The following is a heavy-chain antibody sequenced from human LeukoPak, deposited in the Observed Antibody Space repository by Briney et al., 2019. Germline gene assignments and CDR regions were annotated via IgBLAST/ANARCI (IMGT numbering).Heavy chain of an antibody. D-gene: IGHD2-2*02. J-gene: IGHJ4*02. CDR1: GGSISSYY. V-gene: IGHV4-4*07. CDR2: IYTSGST. Sequence: PPETLSLTCTVPGGSISSYYWSWIRQPAGKGLEWIGRIYTSGSTNYNPSLKSRVTMSVDTSKNQSSLKLSSVTAADTAVYYCARDALGYCSSTSCYRPLYYWGQGTLVTVSS. CDR3: ARDALGYCSSTSCYRPLYY.